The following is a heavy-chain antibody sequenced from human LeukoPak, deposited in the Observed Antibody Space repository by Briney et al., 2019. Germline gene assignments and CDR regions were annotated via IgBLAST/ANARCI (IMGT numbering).Heavy chain of an antibody. CDR2: ISSSSSTI. J-gene: IGHJ3*02. Sequence: PGGSLRLSCAASGFTFSTYSMNWVRQAPGKGLEWVSYISSSSSTIYYADSVRGRFTISRDNAKNSLYLQMNSLRAEDTAVYYCPKERGDYSAMDAFDICGQGTMLTVSS. CDR1: GFTFSTYS. CDR3: PKERGDYSAMDAFDI. V-gene: IGHV3-48*01. D-gene: IGHD4-11*01.